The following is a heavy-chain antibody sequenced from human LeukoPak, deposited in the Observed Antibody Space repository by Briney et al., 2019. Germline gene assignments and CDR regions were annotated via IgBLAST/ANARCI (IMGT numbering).Heavy chain of an antibody. CDR1: GFTFSMYA. Sequence: GGSLRLSCAASGFTFSMYAMSWVRQAPGKGLEWVSVISVDGGGTYYADSVKGRFTISRDSSKSTLYLQMNSLRAEDTAVYYCAKDSVGVAGPDYWGQGSLVTVSS. J-gene: IGHJ4*02. CDR3: AKDSVGVAGPDY. CDR2: ISVDGGGT. V-gene: IGHV3-23*01. D-gene: IGHD6-19*01.